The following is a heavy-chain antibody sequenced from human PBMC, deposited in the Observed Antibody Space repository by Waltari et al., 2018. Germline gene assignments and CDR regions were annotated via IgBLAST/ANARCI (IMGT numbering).Heavy chain of an antibody. V-gene: IGHV4-34*01. CDR1: GGSFSSYY. J-gene: IGHJ3*01. Sequence: QVQLQQWGAGLLKPSETLSLTCGVRGGSFSSYYWSWIRQSPGKGLEWIGEINHAGNIHYNPSFKSRVTMSMDTARNQFSLEVKSDIAADTAVYLCARISGLEYATPMGGLGTVVTVSS. CDR3: ARISGLEYATPM. CDR2: INHAGNI. D-gene: IGHD5-12*01.